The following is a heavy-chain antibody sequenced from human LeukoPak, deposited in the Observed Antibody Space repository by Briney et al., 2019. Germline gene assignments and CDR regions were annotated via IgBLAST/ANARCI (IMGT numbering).Heavy chain of an antibody. Sequence: ASVKVSCKASGYTFTSYGISWVRQAPGQGLEWMGWISAYNGNTNYAQKLQGRVTMTTDTSTSTAYMELRSLRSDDTAVYYCARYHYDSSGYYFPSLSYYYYYMDVWGKGTTVTISS. J-gene: IGHJ6*03. D-gene: IGHD3-22*01. CDR1: GYTFTSYG. CDR2: ISAYNGNT. CDR3: ARYHYDSSGYYFPSLSYYYYYMDV. V-gene: IGHV1-18*01.